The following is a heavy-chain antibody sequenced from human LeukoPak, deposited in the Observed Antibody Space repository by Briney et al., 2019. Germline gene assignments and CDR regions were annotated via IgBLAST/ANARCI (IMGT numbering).Heavy chain of an antibody. CDR1: GGSIRGYY. V-gene: IGHV4-59*08. D-gene: IGHD3-10*01. J-gene: IGHJ4*02. CDR2: IYYSGST. Sequence: SETLSLTCTVSGGSIRGYYWSWIRQPPGKGLEWIGYIYYSGSTNYNPSLQSRVTISVDTSKNQFSLNLTSVTAADTAVYYCARYGSGTYPPFDYWGQGILVTVSS. CDR3: ARYGSGTYPPFDY.